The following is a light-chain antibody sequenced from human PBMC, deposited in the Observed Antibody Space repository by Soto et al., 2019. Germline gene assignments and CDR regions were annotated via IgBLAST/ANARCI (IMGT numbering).Light chain of an antibody. CDR3: QQTYTTPAST. Sequence: DIQMTQSPASLSASVGDRVTITCRASQSISRCLNWYLQRPGKAPELLIYAASNLNDGVPSRFSGSGSGTDFTLTISSLQLEDFEVYYFQQTYTTPASTFGQGTSV. J-gene: IGKJ1*01. CDR1: QSISRC. V-gene: IGKV1-39*01. CDR2: AAS.